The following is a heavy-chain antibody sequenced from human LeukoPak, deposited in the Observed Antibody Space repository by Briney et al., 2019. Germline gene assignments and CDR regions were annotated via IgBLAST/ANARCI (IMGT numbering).Heavy chain of an antibody. CDR3: ARETVTALGY. J-gene: IGHJ4*02. CDR1: GGSFSGYY. V-gene: IGHV4-34*01. D-gene: IGHD2-21*02. Sequence: SETLSLTCAVYGGSFSGYYWSWIRQPPGKGLEWIGEINHSGSTDYNPSLKSRVTISVDTSKNQFSLKLSSVTAADTAVYYCARETVTALGYWGQGTLVSVSS. CDR2: INHSGST.